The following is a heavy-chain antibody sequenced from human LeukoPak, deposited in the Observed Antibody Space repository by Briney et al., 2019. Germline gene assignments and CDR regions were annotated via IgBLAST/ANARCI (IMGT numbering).Heavy chain of an antibody. Sequence: SETLSLTCIVSGYSISTDYYWGWIRQPPGKGLEWIGSISHSGSTYYNPSLRSRVTISVDTSKNQFSLKLSSVTAADTAVYYCARGVYDSSGYYLPYFDYWGQGTLVTVSS. CDR3: ARGVYDSSGYYLPYFDY. V-gene: IGHV4-38-2*02. J-gene: IGHJ4*02. CDR1: GYSISTDYY. D-gene: IGHD3-22*01. CDR2: ISHSGST.